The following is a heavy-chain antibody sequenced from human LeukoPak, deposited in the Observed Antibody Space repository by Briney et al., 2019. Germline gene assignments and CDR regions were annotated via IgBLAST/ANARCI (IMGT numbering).Heavy chain of an antibody. CDR2: IWYDGSNK. CDR3: ARGEGPRDV. J-gene: IGHJ6*02. CDR1: GFAFSSYG. Sequence: PGRSLRLSCAASGFAFSSYGMHWVRQAPGKGLEWGAGIWYDGSNKYYADSVKGRFTISRDNSKNPLSLQMTSLRAEATAVYYYARGEGPRDVWGQGTTVTVSS. V-gene: IGHV3-33*01.